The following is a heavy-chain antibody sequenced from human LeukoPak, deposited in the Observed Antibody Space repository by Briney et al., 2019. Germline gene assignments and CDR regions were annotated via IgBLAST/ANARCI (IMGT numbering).Heavy chain of an antibody. Sequence: SETLSLTCSVSGGSISSYYWSWIRQPAGKGLEWIGRIYTSGRTDYNPSLKSRVTMSVETSKNQFSLKLTSVTAADTAVYYCATSATGDSTGCYYSHFQHWGQGILVTVSS. D-gene: IGHD3-22*01. J-gene: IGHJ1*01. CDR2: IYTSGRT. CDR3: ATSATGDSTGCYYSHFQH. CDR1: GGSISSYY. V-gene: IGHV4-4*07.